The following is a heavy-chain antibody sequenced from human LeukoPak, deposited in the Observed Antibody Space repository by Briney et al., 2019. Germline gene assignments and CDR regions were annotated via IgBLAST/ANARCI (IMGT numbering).Heavy chain of an antibody. D-gene: IGHD3-22*01. V-gene: IGHV4-59*07. CDR3: ARRSGVLDSRDYRYHFDF. J-gene: IGHJ4*02. Sequence: SDTLSLTCIGSGDSISSHYWRWIRQPPGKGVEYIGYIYYRGGTDYNPSLKRPVTISLDTSKNQFSLNLTSVTAADTAVYYCARRSGVLDSRDYRYHFDFWGQGTLVTVSS. CDR2: IYYRGGT. CDR1: GDSISSHY.